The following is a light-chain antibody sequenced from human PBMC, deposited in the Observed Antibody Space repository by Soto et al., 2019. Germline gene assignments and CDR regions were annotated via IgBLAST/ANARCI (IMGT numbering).Light chain of an antibody. CDR3: PQRMCYPWT. CDR2: ATS. Sequence: DIQMTQSPSSLSASVEDRVIITCRASQSISNHLNWYQQKPGKAPKLLIFATSSLQSGVPSRFSGTRSGPDFSLTFSALQREHVPPYYWPQRMCYPWTFVQGCKVDIK. CDR1: QSISNH. V-gene: IGKV1-39*01. J-gene: IGKJ1*01.